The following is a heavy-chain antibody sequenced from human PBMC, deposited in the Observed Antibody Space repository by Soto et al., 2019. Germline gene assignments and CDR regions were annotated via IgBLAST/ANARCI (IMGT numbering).Heavy chain of an antibody. V-gene: IGHV3-23*01. CDR2: ISGSGGST. Sequence: EVQLLESGGGLVQPGGSLRLSCAASGFTFSSYAMSWVRQAPGKGLEWVSAISGSGGSTHYADSVKGRFTISRDNSKNTLYLQMNSMRAEYTAVYYCAKDPVFERGHSYRCDPWGQGTLVTVSS. CDR3: AKDPVFERGHSYRCDP. D-gene: IGHD2-15*01. CDR1: GFTFSSYA. J-gene: IGHJ5*02.